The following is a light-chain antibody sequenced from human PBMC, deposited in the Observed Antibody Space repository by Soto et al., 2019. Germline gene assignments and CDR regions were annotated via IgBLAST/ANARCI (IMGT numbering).Light chain of an antibody. CDR1: QSVSSY. CDR3: QQYNNWPRT. V-gene: IGKV3-15*01. Sequence: EILMTQSPATLSVSPGERATLSCRASQSVSSYLAWYQQKPGQTPRLLIYAASTRATGIPGRFSGSGSGTEFTLTISSLQSEDFAVYYCQQYNNWPRTFGQGTKVEIK. CDR2: AAS. J-gene: IGKJ1*01.